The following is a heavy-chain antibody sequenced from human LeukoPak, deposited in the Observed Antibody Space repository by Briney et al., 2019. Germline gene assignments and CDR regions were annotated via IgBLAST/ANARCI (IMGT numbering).Heavy chain of an antibody. V-gene: IGHV4-34*01. CDR2: INHSGST. CDR1: GGSFSGYY. J-gene: IGHJ4*02. D-gene: IGHD3-16*02. CDR3: ARSPRGGLGELSTGYFDY. Sequence: SETLSFTCAVYGGSFSGYYWSWIRQPPGKGLEWIGEINHSGSTNYNPSLKSRVTISVDTSKNQFSLKLSSVTAADTAVYYCARSPRGGLGELSTGYFDYWGQGTLVTVSS.